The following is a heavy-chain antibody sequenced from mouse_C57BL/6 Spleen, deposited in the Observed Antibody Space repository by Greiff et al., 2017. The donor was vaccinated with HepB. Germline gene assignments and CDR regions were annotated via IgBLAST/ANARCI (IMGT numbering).Heavy chain of an antibody. D-gene: IGHD1-1*01. CDR2: IDPSDSYT. CDR1: GYTFTSYW. CDR3: ARSLITTVVYFDY. Sequence: QVQLQQPGAELVRPGTSVKLSCKASGYTFTSYWMHWVKQRPGQGLEWIGVIDPSDSYTNYNQKFKGKATLTVDTSSSTAYMQLSSLTSEDSAVYYCARSLITTVVYFDYWGQGTTLTVSS. V-gene: IGHV1-59*01. J-gene: IGHJ2*01.